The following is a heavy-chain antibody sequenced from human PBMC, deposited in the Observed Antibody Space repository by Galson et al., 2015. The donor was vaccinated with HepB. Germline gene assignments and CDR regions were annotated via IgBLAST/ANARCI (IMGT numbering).Heavy chain of an antibody. D-gene: IGHD4/OR15-4a*01. CDR3: ARAKFALTTEPRGYYFDS. J-gene: IGHJ4*02. CDR2: MNPNSGNT. CDR1: GYTFTTFD. Sequence: SVKVSCKASGYTFTTFDVNWVRQATGKGLEWMGWMNPNSGNTGYAQKFQGRVTMTRNTSINTAYMELSGLRSEDTAVYYCARAKFALTTEPRGYYFDSWGQGTLVSVSS. V-gene: IGHV1-8*01.